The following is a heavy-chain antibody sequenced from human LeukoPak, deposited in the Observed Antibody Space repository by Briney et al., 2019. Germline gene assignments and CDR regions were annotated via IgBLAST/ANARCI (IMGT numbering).Heavy chain of an antibody. CDR3: ARVSRSGSYFGAFEI. Sequence: SQTLSITCTVSGNSISSGDNYWSWIRQPAGKGLEWIGRSYTSGSTSYNPSLKSRVTISGDTSKNQFSLRLSSVTAADTAVYYCARVSRSGSYFGAFEIWGQGTMVTVSS. D-gene: IGHD1-26*01. V-gene: IGHV4-61*02. CDR2: SYTSGST. J-gene: IGHJ3*02. CDR1: GNSISSGDNY.